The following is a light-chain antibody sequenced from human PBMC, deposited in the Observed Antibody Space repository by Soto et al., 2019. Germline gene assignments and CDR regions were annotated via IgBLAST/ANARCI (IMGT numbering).Light chain of an antibody. Sequence: AIQMTQSPSSLSASVGDRVTITCRASQGIRNDLGWYQQKPGKAPKLLIYAASSLQSVVPSRFSGSGSGTDFTLTISSLQPEDFATYYCLQDYNYPQWTFGQGTKVEIK. V-gene: IGKV1-6*01. CDR1: QGIRND. CDR3: LQDYNYPQWT. J-gene: IGKJ1*01. CDR2: AAS.